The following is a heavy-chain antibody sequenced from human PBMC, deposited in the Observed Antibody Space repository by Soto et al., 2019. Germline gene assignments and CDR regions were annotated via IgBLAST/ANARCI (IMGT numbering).Heavy chain of an antibody. Sequence: QVQLQESGPGLVKPSETLSLTCTVSGWSINTYYWSWIRQPPGKGLEWIGSIYYRANPNYNPSLKSRVTISQDTSKNQFSLKLSSVTAADTAVYYCARHYGDGYDYVDYWGQGTLVTVSS. CDR3: ARHYGDGYDYVDY. V-gene: IGHV4-59*08. CDR1: GWSINTYY. J-gene: IGHJ4*02. D-gene: IGHD5-12*01. CDR2: IYYRANP.